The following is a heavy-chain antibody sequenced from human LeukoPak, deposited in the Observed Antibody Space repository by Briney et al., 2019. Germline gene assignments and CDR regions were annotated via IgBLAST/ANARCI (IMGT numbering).Heavy chain of an antibody. CDR1: GFTFSSYS. J-gene: IGHJ6*02. V-gene: IGHV3-21*01. D-gene: IGHD1-26*01. CDR3: VKDRNSGSYSFYYYGLDV. Sequence: PGVSLRLSCAASGFTFSSYSMNWVRQAPGKGLEWVSSISSSSSYIYYADSVKGRFTISRDNAKNSLYLQMNSLRAEDTAVYYCVKDRNSGSYSFYYYGLDVWGQGTTVTVSS. CDR2: ISSSSSYI.